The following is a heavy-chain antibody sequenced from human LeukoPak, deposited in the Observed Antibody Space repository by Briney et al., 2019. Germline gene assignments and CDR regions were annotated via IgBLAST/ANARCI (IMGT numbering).Heavy chain of an antibody. Sequence: GGSLRLSCAAPGFTVITSFMSWVRQAPGKGLEWISVIYNDGTTYYADSVKGRFTISRDNSKNTLYVQMNSLRDEDTAVYYCAKDQRWESPHYLDSWGQGTLVTVSS. CDR1: GFTVITSF. CDR3: AKDQRWESPHYLDS. D-gene: IGHD1-26*01. J-gene: IGHJ4*02. V-gene: IGHV3-53*01. CDR2: IYNDGTT.